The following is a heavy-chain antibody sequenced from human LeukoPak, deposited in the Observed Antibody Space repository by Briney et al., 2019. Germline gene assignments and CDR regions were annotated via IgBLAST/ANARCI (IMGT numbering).Heavy chain of an antibody. CDR2: ISGSGGST. D-gene: IGHD3-9*01. V-gene: IGHV3-23*01. CDR1: GFTFSSYG. Sequence: GGSLRLSCAASGFTFSSYGMSWARQAPGKGLEWVSAISGSGGSTYYADSVKGRFTISRDNSKNTLYLQMNSLRAEDTAVYYCAKVYYDILTGYRVDGMDVWGQETTVTVSS. CDR3: AKVYYDILTGYRVDGMDV. J-gene: IGHJ6*02.